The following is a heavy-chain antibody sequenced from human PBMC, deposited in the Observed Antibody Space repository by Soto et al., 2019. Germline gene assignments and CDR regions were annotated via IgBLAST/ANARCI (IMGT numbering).Heavy chain of an antibody. J-gene: IGHJ6*02. CDR3: TRVGPHAMDV. V-gene: IGHV1-8*01. CDR1: GYTFSSYD. Sequence: QVQLVQSGAEVKKPGASVKVSCKASGYTFSSYDINWVPQAPGQGPEWLGWMNPNSGNTGYAQRLQGRVTMTRNTSIRTAYMELRSLRSEDTAVYYCTRVGPHAMDVWGQGTTVTVSS. D-gene: IGHD3-16*01. CDR2: MNPNSGNT.